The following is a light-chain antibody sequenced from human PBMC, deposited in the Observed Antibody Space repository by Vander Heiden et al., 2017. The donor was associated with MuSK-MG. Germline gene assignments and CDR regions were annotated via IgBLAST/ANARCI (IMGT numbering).Light chain of an antibody. CDR1: QEINRY. Sequence: DIQMTQSPSSLSASLGDSVTITCQASQEINRYLSWYQRRPGKGRRLLIYDASNLETGVASRFSGSGFGTEFTFTISTLQHEDIATYCCQQYDNLTPAITFGQGTRLEIK. CDR2: DAS. V-gene: IGKV1-33*01. CDR3: QQYDNLTPAIT. J-gene: IGKJ5*01.